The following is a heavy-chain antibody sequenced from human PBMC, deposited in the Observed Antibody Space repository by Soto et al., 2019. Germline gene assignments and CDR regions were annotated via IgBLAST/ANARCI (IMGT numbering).Heavy chain of an antibody. CDR1: GGSFSGYY. J-gene: IGHJ5*02. Sequence: SETLSLTCAVYGGSFSGYYWSWILQPPGKGLEWIGAINHSGSTNYNPSLKSRVTISVDTSKNQFYLKLSSVTAADTAVYYCARGRISSWTGRNWFDHWGQGPRVTVS. V-gene: IGHV4-34*01. CDR3: ARGRISSWTGRNWFDH. D-gene: IGHD6-13*01. CDR2: INHSGST.